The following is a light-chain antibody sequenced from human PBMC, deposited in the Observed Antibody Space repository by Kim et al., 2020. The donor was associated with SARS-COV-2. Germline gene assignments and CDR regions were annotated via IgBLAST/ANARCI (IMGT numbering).Light chain of an antibody. CDR2: AAS. CDR1: QSISSH. Sequence: DIQMTQSPSSLSASVGDRVTITCRASQSISSHLNWYQQKPGKAPKLLIYAASSLQSGVPSRFSGSGSGTDFTLTISSLQPEDFATYYCQQSYSTPNTFGQGTKLEI. J-gene: IGKJ2*01. V-gene: IGKV1-39*01. CDR3: QQSYSTPNT.